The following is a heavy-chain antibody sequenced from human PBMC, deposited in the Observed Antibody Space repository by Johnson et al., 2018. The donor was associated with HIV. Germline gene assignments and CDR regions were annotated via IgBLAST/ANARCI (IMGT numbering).Heavy chain of an antibody. Sequence: QVQLVESGGGLIQPGGSLRVSCAASGFSFSGNYMSWVRQAPGKGLEWVSFIWFDGSDKHYADSVKGRFTISRDNSKNTLYLQMNSLRAEDTAVYYCAKDVHGAFDIWGQGTMVTVSS. D-gene: IGHD6-6*01. CDR1: GFSFSGNY. CDR2: IWFDGSDK. J-gene: IGHJ3*02. CDR3: AKDVHGAFDI. V-gene: IGHV3-30*02.